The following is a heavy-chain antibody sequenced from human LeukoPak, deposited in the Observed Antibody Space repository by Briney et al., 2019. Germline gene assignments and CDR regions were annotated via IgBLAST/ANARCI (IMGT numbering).Heavy chain of an antibody. D-gene: IGHD6-19*01. Sequence: TGGSLRLSCAASGFTFGNYAMSWVRQAPGKGLEWVSGVSGSGTTTYYADSVKGRFSISRGNSKNTLFLQMNSLRADDTAVYYCATPGLWPVYFDYWGPGIQVTVSS. CDR1: GFTFGNYA. J-gene: IGHJ4*02. V-gene: IGHV3-23*01. CDR2: VSGSGTTT. CDR3: ATPGLWPVYFDY.